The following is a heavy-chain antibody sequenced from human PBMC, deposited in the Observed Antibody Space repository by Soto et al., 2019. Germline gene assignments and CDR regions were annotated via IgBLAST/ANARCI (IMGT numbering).Heavy chain of an antibody. CDR2: ISSSSSTI. V-gene: IGHV3-48*01. J-gene: IGHJ4*02. CDR3: ARAAGRGADPHYGDSYYYFDY. CDR1: GFTFSSYS. Sequence: PGGSLRLSCAASGFTFSSYSMNWVRQAPGKGLEWVSYISSSSSTIYYADSVKGRFTISRDSAKNSLYLQMNSLRAEDTAVYYCARAAGRGADPHYGDSYYYFDYWGQGTLVTVSS. D-gene: IGHD4-17*01.